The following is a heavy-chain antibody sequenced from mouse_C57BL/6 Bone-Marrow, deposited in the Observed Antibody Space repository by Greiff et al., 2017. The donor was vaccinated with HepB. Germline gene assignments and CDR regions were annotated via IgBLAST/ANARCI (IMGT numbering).Heavy chain of an antibody. CDR1: GFTFSSYA. Sequence: EVQGVESGGGLVKPGGSLKLSCAASGFTFSSYAMSWVRQTPEKGLEWVATISDGGSYTYYPDNVKGRFTISRDNAKNNLYLQMIHLKSEDTAMYYCARKYYGLNWEWFAYWGQGTLVTVSA. D-gene: IGHD1-1*01. J-gene: IGHJ3*01. CDR3: ARKYYGLNWEWFAY. CDR2: ISDGGSYT. V-gene: IGHV5-4*01.